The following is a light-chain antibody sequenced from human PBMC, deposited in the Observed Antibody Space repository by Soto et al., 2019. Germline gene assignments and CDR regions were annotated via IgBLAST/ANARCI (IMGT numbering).Light chain of an antibody. CDR1: SSDVGNYDL. V-gene: IGLV2-23*02. Sequence: QSVLTQPASVSGSPGQSITISCTGTSSDVGNYDLVSWHQQHPGKAPKLIMCEVNKWPSGDSNRFSGSKSGNTASLTISGLQAEDEADYYCCSYAGTVAYVFGTGTKVTVL. CDR2: EVN. CDR3: CSYAGTVAYV. J-gene: IGLJ1*01.